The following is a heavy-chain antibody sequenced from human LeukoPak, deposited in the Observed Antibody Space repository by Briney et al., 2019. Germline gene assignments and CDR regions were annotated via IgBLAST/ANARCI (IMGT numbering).Heavy chain of an antibody. CDR2: MNPNSGNT. CDR3: AREITMVRGGGSPAFDI. V-gene: IGHV1-8*03. Sequence: VASVKVSCKASGYTFTSYDINWVRQATGQGLEWMGWMNPNSGNTGYAQKFQGRVTITRNTSISTAYMELSSLRSEDTAVYYCAREITMVRGGGSPAFDIWGQGTMVTVSS. J-gene: IGHJ3*02. D-gene: IGHD3-10*01. CDR1: GYTFTSYD.